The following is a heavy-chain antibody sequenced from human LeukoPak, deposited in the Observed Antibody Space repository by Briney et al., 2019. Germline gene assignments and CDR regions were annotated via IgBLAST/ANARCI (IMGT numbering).Heavy chain of an antibody. Sequence: GGSLRLSCAASGFTFSSYAMSWVRQAPGKGLEWASAISGSGGSTYYADSVKGRFTISRDNSKNTLYLQMNSLRAEDTAVYYCAKTTYYDSSGYYVRYFDLWGRGTLVTVSS. CDR3: AKTTYYDSSGYYVRYFDL. D-gene: IGHD3-22*01. V-gene: IGHV3-23*01. J-gene: IGHJ2*01. CDR2: ISGSGGST. CDR1: GFTFSSYA.